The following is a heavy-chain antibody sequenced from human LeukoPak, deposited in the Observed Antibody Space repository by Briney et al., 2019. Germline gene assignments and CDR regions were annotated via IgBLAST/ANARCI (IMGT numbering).Heavy chain of an antibody. J-gene: IGHJ5*02. Sequence: ASVTVSFKSSVYTFTIYGISWVRQAPGQGLEWMGWISAYNGNTNYAQKLQGRVTMTTDTSTSTAYMELRSLRSDDTAVYYCARVRNYYGSGNNWFDPWGQGTLVTVSS. CDR2: ISAYNGNT. CDR1: VYTFTIYG. D-gene: IGHD3-10*01. CDR3: ARVRNYYGSGNNWFDP. V-gene: IGHV1-18*01.